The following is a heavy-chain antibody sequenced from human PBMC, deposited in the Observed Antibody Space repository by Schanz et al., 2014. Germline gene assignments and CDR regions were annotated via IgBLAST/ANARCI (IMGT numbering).Heavy chain of an antibody. CDR1: GFTFSTYA. V-gene: IGHV3-23*01. Sequence: EVKLLESGGTLVRPGGSLRLSCAASGFTFSTYAMAWVRQAPGKGLEWVSSISGDHRNTFYADSVKGRFTISRDNSKNSLYLQMNSLRAEDTAVYYCARIGGSVFDYWAQGTLVTVSS. J-gene: IGHJ4*02. D-gene: IGHD3-10*01. CDR2: ISGDHRNT. CDR3: ARIGGSVFDY.